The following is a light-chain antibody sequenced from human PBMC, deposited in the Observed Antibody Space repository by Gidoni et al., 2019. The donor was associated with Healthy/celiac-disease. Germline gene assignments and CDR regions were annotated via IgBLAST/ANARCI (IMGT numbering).Light chain of an antibody. CDR2: GNS. V-gene: IGLV1-40*01. CDR3: QSYDSSLSGPRV. Sequence: QSVLTQLPSVSGAPGQRVTISCTGSSSNIGAGYDVHWYPQLPGTAPNLLIYGNSTRPSGVPDRFSGSKSGTSASLVITGLQAEYESDYYCQSYDSSLSGPRVFGGGTKLTVL. CDR1: SSNIGAGYD. J-gene: IGLJ3*02.